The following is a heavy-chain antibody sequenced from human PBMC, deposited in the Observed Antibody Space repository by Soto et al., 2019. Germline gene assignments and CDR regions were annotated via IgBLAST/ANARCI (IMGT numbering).Heavy chain of an antibody. V-gene: IGHV3-53*01. CDR3: ARVRRIAVAGTAYYFDY. Sequence: GGSLRLSCAASGFTVSSNYMSWVRQAQGKGLEWVSVIYSGGSTYYADSVKGRFTISRDNSKNTPYLQMNSLRAEDTAVYYCARVRRIAVAGTAYYFDYWGQGTLVTVSS. D-gene: IGHD6-19*01. CDR1: GFTVSSNY. CDR2: IYSGGST. J-gene: IGHJ4*02.